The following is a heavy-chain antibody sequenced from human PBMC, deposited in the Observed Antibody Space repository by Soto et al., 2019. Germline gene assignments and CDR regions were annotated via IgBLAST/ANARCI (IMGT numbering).Heavy chain of an antibody. CDR2: IKQSGSET. Sequence: GGSLRLSCAASGFTFSSYWMTWVRQAPGKGLEWVANIKQSGSETYYVDSVKGRFTISRDDAKNSLYLQMNTLRAEDTAVYYCARGYSIDYWGQGTLVTVSS. CDR3: ARGYSIDY. J-gene: IGHJ4*02. CDR1: GFTFSSYW. V-gene: IGHV3-7*03. D-gene: IGHD5-18*01.